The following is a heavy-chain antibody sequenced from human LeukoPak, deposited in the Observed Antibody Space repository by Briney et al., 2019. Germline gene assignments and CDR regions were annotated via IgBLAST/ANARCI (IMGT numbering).Heavy chain of an antibody. V-gene: IGHV3-33*01. CDR1: GFTFSSYV. J-gene: IGHJ6*02. CDR3: ARGWLPLYYYYGMDV. Sequence: PGGSLRLSCAASGFTFSSYVMHWVRQAPGKGLEWVAVIWYDGSNKYYADSVKGRFTISRDNSKNTLYLQMNSLRAEDTAVYYCARGWLPLYYYYGMDVWGQGTTVTVSS. CDR2: IWYDGSNK. D-gene: IGHD3-22*01.